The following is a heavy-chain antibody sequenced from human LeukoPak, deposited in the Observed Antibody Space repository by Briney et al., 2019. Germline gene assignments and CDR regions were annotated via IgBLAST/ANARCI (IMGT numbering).Heavy chain of an antibody. V-gene: IGHV3-30*02. CDR3: ARDYMVRGVYLFDY. CDR2: IRYDGSNK. Sequence: PGGSLRLSCAASGFTFSSYGMHWVRQAPGKGLEWVAFIRYDGSNKYYADSVKGRFTISRDNAKNSLYLQMNSLRAEDTAVYYCARDYMVRGVYLFDYWGQGTLVTVSS. CDR1: GFTFSSYG. J-gene: IGHJ4*02. D-gene: IGHD3-10*01.